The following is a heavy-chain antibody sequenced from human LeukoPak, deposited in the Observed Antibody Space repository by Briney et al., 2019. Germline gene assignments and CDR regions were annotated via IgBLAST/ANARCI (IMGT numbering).Heavy chain of an antibody. V-gene: IGHV1-46*01. CDR2: INPSGGST. Sequence: ASVKVSCKASGYTFTSYYMHWVRQAPGQGLECMGIINPSGGSTSYAQKFQGRVTMTRDMSTSTVYMELSSLRSEDTAVYYCARVPNYYDSSGYYQRAFDIWGQGTMVTVSS. CDR1: GYTFTSYY. J-gene: IGHJ3*02. CDR3: ARVPNYYDSSGYYQRAFDI. D-gene: IGHD3-22*01.